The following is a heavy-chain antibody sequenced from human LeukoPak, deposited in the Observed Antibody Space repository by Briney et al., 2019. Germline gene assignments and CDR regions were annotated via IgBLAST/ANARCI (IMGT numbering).Heavy chain of an antibody. J-gene: IGHJ2*01. CDR2: IYYSGST. D-gene: IGHD6-19*01. CDR1: GGSISSSSYY. V-gene: IGHV4-39*01. CDR3: ARLGGSKQWLVPRYFDL. Sequence: SETLSLTCTVSGGSISSSSYYWGWIRQPPGKGLEWIWSIYYSGSTYYNPSLKSRVTISVDTSKNQFSLELSSVTAADTAVYYSARLGGSKQWLVPRYFDLWGRGTLVTVSS.